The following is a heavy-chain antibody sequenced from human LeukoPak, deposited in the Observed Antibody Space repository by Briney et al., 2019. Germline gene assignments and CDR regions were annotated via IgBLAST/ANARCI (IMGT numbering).Heavy chain of an antibody. CDR1: GFTFSSYA. CDR3: AKGYCRDTNRQTRLGLDY. J-gene: IGHJ4*02. V-gene: IGHV3-23*01. Sequence: GGSLSLSCAASGFTFSSYAMRWVRQAPGGVLEWVLSISGGGANIYYADFVKGRFTISKDTSKNTLYLQMNSLRAETTDYYYCAKGYCRDTNRQTRLGLDYWRGGTLVSVSS. D-gene: IGHD2-15*01. CDR2: ISGGGANI.